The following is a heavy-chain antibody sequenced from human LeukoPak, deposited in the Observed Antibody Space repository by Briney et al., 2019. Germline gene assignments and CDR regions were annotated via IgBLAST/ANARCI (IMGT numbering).Heavy chain of an antibody. CDR3: ARREQLGFYYYMDV. J-gene: IGHJ6*03. Sequence: PSETLSLTCTVSGGFISSYYWSWIRQPPGKGLEWIGYIYYSGSTYYNPSLKSRVTISVDRSKNQFSLKLSSVTAADTAVYYCARREQLGFYYYMDVWAKGPRSPSP. CDR1: GGFISSYY. D-gene: IGHD6-13*01. CDR2: IYYSGST. V-gene: IGHV4-59*12.